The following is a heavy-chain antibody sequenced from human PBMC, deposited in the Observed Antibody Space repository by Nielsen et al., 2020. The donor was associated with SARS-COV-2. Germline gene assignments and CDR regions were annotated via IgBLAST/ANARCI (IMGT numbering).Heavy chain of an antibody. Sequence: GGSLRLSCAASGFTFDDYAMHWVRQAPGKGLEWVSGINWNSGSIAYADPVKGRFTISRDNAKSSLYLQMNSLRAEDTALYYCAKAQAYDSSGYYSITYYFDYWGQGTLVTVSS. V-gene: IGHV3-9*01. CDR3: AKAQAYDSSGYYSITYYFDY. CDR1: GFTFDDYA. D-gene: IGHD3-22*01. J-gene: IGHJ4*02. CDR2: INWNSGSI.